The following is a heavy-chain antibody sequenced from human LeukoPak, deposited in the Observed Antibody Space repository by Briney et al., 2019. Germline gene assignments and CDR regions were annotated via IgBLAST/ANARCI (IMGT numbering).Heavy chain of an antibody. CDR2: IIPIFGTA. CDR1: GGPFSTYA. CDR3: ARIMVRGVIGSGGMDV. Sequence: SVKVSCKASGGPFSTYAISWVRQAPGQGLEWMGGIIPIFGTANYAQKFQGRVTITADKSTSTAYMELSSLRSEDTAVYYCARIMVRGVIGSGGMDVWGKGTTVTVSS. D-gene: IGHD3-10*01. J-gene: IGHJ6*04. V-gene: IGHV1-69*06.